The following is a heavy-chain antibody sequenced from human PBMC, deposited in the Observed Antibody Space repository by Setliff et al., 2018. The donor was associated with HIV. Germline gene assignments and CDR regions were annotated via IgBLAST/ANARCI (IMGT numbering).Heavy chain of an antibody. CDR2: ISAYNGNT. Sequence: ASVKVSCKASGYTFTSYGISWVRQAPGQGLEWMGWISAYNGNTNYAQKHQGRVTMTTDTSTSTAYMELRSLRSDDAAVYYCAREKKDFWLTGGDYGSGRPDYWGQGTLVTVSS. CDR3: AREKKDFWLTGGDYGSGRPDY. J-gene: IGHJ4*02. CDR1: GYTFTSYG. V-gene: IGHV1-18*01. D-gene: IGHD3-10*01.